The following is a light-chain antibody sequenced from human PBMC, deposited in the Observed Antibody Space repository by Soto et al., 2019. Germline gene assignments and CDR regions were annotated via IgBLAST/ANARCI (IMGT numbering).Light chain of an antibody. CDR1: QSVSTL. CDR3: QQYNNWPRT. J-gene: IGKJ1*01. Sequence: EIVLPPSKATLSLSPGESATLSFMASQSVSTLYITWYQQKPGQAPRLLIHGATTRATGIPARFSGSGSGTEFTLTISSLQSEDFAVYYCQQYNNWPRTFGQGTKVDI. CDR2: GAT. V-gene: IGKV3-15*01.